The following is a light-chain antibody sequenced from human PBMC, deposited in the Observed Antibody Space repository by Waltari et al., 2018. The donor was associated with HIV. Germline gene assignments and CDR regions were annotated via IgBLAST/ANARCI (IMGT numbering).Light chain of an antibody. CDR1: SPNTGNNY. CDR2: DNN. V-gene: IGLV1-51*01. CDR3: GAWDSGLSAWV. Sequence: HSVLTQPPSVSAAPGQKVTIPCSGSSPNTGNNYVSWYQQFPGTAPKLLIYDNNKRPSGIPDRFSGTKSGTSATLGITGLQTGDEAGYYCGAWDSGLSAWVFGGGTKLTVL. J-gene: IGLJ3*02.